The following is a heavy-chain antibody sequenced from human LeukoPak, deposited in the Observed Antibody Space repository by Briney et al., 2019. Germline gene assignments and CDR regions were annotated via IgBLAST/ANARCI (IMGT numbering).Heavy chain of an antibody. CDR1: GGSISSGSYY. Sequence: SETLSLTCTVSGGSISSGSYYWSWIRQPAGKGLEWIGRIYTSGSTNYNPSLKSRVTISLDTSKNQFSLKVRSMTAADAAVYYCVRNKEVFDYWGQGTLVTVSS. J-gene: IGHJ4*02. CDR3: VRNKEVFDY. CDR2: IYTSGST. V-gene: IGHV4-61*02.